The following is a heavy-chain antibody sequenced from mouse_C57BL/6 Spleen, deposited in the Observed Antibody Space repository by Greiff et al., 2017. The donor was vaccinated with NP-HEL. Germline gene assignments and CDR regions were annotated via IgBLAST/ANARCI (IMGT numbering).Heavy chain of an antibody. CDR1: GYTFTDYY. J-gene: IGHJ2*01. V-gene: IGHV1-26*01. CDR2: INPNNGGT. D-gene: IGHD1-1*01. CDR3: ARWGYYGYFGC. Sequence: EVQLQQSGPELVKPGASVKISCKASGYTFTDYYMNWVKQSHGKSLEWIGDINPNNGGTSYNQKFKGKATLTVDKSSSTAYMGLRSLTSEDSAVDYCARWGYYGYFGCWGQGTTLTVSS.